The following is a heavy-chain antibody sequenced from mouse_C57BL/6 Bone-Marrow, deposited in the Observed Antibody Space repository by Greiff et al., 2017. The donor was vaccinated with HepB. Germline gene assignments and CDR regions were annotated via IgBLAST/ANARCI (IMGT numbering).Heavy chain of an antibody. J-gene: IGHJ3*01. D-gene: IGHD4-1*01. CDR2: IYPGSGST. CDR3: ARWTGTFAY. CDR1: GYTFTSYW. V-gene: IGHV1-55*01. Sequence: QVQLQQPGAELVKPGASVKMSCKASGYTFTSYWITWVKQRPGQGLEWIGDIYPGSGSTNYNEKFKSKATLTVETSSSTAYMQLSSLTSEDSAVYYCARWTGTFAYWGQGTLVTVSA.